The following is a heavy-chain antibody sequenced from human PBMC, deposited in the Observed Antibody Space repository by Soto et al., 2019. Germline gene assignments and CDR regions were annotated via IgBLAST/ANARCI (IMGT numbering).Heavy chain of an antibody. V-gene: IGHV4-61*01. CDR2: IYYSGST. CDR3: ARVRGYNWNLAWFDP. Sequence: SETLSLTCTVSGGSVSSGSHYWSWIRQPPGKGLEWIGYIYYSGSTNYNPSLKSRVTISVDTSKNQFSLKLSSVTAADTAVYYCARVRGYNWNLAWFDPWGQGTLVTVSS. J-gene: IGHJ5*02. D-gene: IGHD1-20*01. CDR1: GGSVSSGSHY.